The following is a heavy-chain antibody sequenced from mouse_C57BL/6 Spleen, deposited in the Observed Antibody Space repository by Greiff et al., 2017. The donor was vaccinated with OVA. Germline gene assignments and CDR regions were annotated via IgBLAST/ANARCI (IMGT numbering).Heavy chain of an antibody. D-gene: IGHD1-1*01. V-gene: IGHV1-15*01. J-gene: IGHJ1*03. CDR2: LDPETGGT. CDR3: TTTVVATKYFDV. CDR1: GYTFTDYE. Sequence: VQLQQSGAELVRPGASVTLSCKASGYTFTDYEMHWVKQTPVHGLEWIGALDPETGGTAYNQKFKGKAILTADKSSSTAYMELRSLTSEDSAVYYCTTTVVATKYFDVWGTGTTVTVSS.